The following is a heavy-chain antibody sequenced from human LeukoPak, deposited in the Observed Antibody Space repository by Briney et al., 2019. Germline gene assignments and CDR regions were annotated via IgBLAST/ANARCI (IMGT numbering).Heavy chain of an antibody. Sequence: GGSLRLSCAASGFTFSSYAMHWVRQAPGKGLEWVAVISYDGSNKYYADSVKGRFTISRDNSKNTLYLQMNSLRAEDTAVYYCARVMLLEQWLPAVDYYYYGMDVWGQGTTVTVSS. V-gene: IGHV3-30-3*01. J-gene: IGHJ6*02. CDR2: ISYDGSNK. CDR3: ARVMLLEQWLPAVDYYYYGMDV. D-gene: IGHD6-19*01. CDR1: GFTFSSYA.